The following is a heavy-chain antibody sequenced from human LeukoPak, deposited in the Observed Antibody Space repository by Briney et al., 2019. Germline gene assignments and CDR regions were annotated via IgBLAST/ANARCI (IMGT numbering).Heavy chain of an antibody. CDR3: ARDGGGRIAVAGTGWFDP. Sequence: ASVKVSCKASGYTFTSYGISWVRQAPGQGLEWMGWISAYNGNTNYAQKLQGRVTMTTDTSTSTAYMELRSLRSDDTAVYYCARDGGGRIAVAGTGWFDPWGQGTLVTVSS. V-gene: IGHV1-18*01. D-gene: IGHD6-19*01. J-gene: IGHJ5*02. CDR1: GYTFTSYG. CDR2: ISAYNGNT.